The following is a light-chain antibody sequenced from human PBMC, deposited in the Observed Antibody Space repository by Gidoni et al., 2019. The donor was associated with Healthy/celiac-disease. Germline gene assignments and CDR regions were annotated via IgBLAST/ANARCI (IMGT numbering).Light chain of an antibody. V-gene: IGKV1-39*01. CDR2: AAS. Sequence: IQMPQSPSSLSASVGDRVTITCRASQSISSYLNWYQQKPGKAPKLRIYAASSLQSGVPSRISGSGSGTDFTLTISSLQPEDFATYYCQQSYSTLWTFGQGTKVEIK. CDR1: QSISSY. J-gene: IGKJ1*01. CDR3: QQSYSTLWT.